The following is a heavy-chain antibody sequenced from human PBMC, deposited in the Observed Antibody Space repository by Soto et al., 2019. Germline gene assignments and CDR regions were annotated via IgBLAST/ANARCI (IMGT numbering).Heavy chain of an antibody. CDR2: IIPIFGTA. Sequence: QVQLVQSGAEVKKPGSSVKVSCKASGGTFSSYAISWVRQAPGQGREWMGGIIPIFGTANYAQKFQGRVTITADESTRTAYMELSCLRSEDTAVYYCAGVPRSRWLHLTGVFDYWGQGTLVSVSS. J-gene: IGHJ4*02. V-gene: IGHV1-69*12. CDR3: AGVPRSRWLHLTGVFDY. CDR1: GGTFSSYA. D-gene: IGHD3-9*01.